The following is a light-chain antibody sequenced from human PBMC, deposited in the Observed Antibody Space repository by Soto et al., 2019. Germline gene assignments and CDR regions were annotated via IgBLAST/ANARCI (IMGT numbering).Light chain of an antibody. CDR3: ASWDDRLGAVI. Sequence: QSALTQPASVSGSPGQSITISCTGTSSDVGSHNFVSWYQQRPGAAPKLLMHSNNLRPSGVPERISGSKFGTAASLAISGLRSEDEAVYYCASWDDRLGAVIFGGGTKLTVL. V-gene: IGLV1-47*02. CDR2: SNN. CDR1: SSDVGSHNF. J-gene: IGLJ2*01.